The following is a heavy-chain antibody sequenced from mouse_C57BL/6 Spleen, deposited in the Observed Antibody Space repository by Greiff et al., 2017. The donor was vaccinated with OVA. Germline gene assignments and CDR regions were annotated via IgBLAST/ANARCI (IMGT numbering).Heavy chain of an antibody. CDR3: ARYDGYYLFAY. V-gene: IGHV1-22*01. Sequence: EVKLMESGPELVKPGASVKMSCKASGYTFTDYNMHWVKQSHGKSLEWIGYINPNNGGTSYNQKFKGKATLTVNKSSSTAYMELRSLTSEDSAVYYCARYDGYYLFAYWGQGTLVTVSA. J-gene: IGHJ3*01. CDR2: INPNNGGT. CDR1: GYTFTDYN. D-gene: IGHD2-3*01.